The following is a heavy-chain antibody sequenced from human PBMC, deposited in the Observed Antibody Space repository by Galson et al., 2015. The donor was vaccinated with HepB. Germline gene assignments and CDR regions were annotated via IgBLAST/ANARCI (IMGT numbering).Heavy chain of an antibody. D-gene: IGHD2/OR15-2a*01. CDR3: ARREGGTTTWLDY. Sequence: QSGAEVKKPGESLKISCEGSGYNFADYWIAWVRQMPGKGLEWLGIIYPGDSDTRYSLSFQGQVTISADKSISTAYLQRSSLKASDTAMYYCARREGGTTTWLDYWGQGALVTVSS. CDR1: GYNFADYW. V-gene: IGHV5-51*03. J-gene: IGHJ4*02. CDR2: IYPGDSDT.